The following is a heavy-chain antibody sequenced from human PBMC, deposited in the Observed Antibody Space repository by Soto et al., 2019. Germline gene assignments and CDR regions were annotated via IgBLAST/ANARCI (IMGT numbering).Heavy chain of an antibody. V-gene: IGHV1-8*01. CDR3: ARSPPRVEKNSYAGGWFDP. CDR1: GYPLAKYD. CDR2: INPNSGNT. J-gene: IGHJ5*02. Sequence: ASEKTSCKASGYPLAKYDINCGRQATGQGLEWMGWINPNSGNTGYSQKFQGRVTMTRNTSISTAYMELSSLRFDDTAVYYCARSPPRVEKNSYAGGWFDPCERGNMVTVSS. D-gene: IGHD1-26*01.